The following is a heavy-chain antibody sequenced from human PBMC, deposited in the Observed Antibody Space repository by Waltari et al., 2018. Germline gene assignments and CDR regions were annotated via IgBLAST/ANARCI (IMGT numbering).Heavy chain of an antibody. D-gene: IGHD6-13*01. V-gene: IGHV4-4*07. J-gene: IGHJ6*03. Sequence: QVQLQESGPGLVKPSETLSLTCTVSGGSISAFYWSWIRQPAGKGLEWIGHIYSSGSTKYNPSRKSRVTMSVDTSKHQLSLKLTSVTAADTAVYFCARAPSRALHYIDVCGKGTTVTISS. CDR1: GGSISAFY. CDR2: IYSSGST. CDR3: ARAPSRALHYIDV.